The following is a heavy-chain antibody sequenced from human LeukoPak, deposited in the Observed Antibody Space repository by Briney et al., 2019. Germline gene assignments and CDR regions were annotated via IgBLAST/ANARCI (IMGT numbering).Heavy chain of an antibody. Sequence: ASVKVSCKASGYTFTSYYMHWVRQAPGQGLEWMGIINPSGGSTSYAQKFQGRVTMTRDTSTSTVYMELSSLRSDDTAVYYCARDYVRISSELDYYYGMDVWGQGTTVTVSS. V-gene: IGHV1-46*01. CDR3: ARDYVRISSELDYYYGMDV. CDR2: INPSGGST. D-gene: IGHD2-15*01. CDR1: GYTFTSYY. J-gene: IGHJ6*02.